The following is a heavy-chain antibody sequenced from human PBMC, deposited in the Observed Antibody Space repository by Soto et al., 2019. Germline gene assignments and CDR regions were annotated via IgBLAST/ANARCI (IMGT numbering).Heavy chain of an antibody. CDR1: GFTFRTDS. V-gene: IGHV3-48*02. D-gene: IGHD6-19*01. J-gene: IGHJ4*02. CDR3: ARFFGSGFDY. CDR2: ISTSGATR. Sequence: EVQLVESGGGLVQPGGSLRLSCVASGFTFRTDSMNWVRQAPGKGLEWVAHISTSGATRYYADSVKGRFTISRDNAKTSLYLLMDSLRNEDTAVYYCARFFGSGFDYWGQGTLVTVSS.